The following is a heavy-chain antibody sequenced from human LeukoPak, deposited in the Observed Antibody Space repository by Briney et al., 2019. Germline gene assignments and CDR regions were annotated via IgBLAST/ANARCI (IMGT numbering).Heavy chain of an antibody. V-gene: IGHV1-2*02. CDR3: ARGTDYGDYGGTWFYYYYMDV. J-gene: IGHJ6*03. D-gene: IGHD4-17*01. CDR2: INHNSGGT. CDR1: GSTFTAHY. Sequence: GASVKVSCKASGSTFTAHYLHWVRQAPGQGLEWMAWINHNSGGTKYAEKFQGRVTVTRDTSTSTAYMELSRLRSDDTAVYYCARGTDYGDYGGTWFYYYYMDVWGEGTTVTVSS.